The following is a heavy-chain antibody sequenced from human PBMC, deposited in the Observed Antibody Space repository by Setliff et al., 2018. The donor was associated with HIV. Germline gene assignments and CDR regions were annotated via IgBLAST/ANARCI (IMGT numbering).Heavy chain of an antibody. J-gene: IGHJ4*02. V-gene: IGHV1-18*01. D-gene: IGHD6-13*01. Sequence: ASVKVSCKTSGYSFFTSGISWVRQAPGQGLGWMGWIGGYLGDTNAAPHLEDRITMTAEKSASTAYMELRSLTSGDTAVYYCVRDERRVAAGSLHYSDYWGQGTLVTVSS. CDR3: VRDERRVAAGSLHYSDY. CDR2: IGGYLGDT. CDR1: GYSFFTSG.